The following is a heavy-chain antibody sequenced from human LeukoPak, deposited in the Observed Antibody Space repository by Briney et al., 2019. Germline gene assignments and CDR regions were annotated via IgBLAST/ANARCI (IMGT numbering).Heavy chain of an antibody. Sequence: GGSLRLSCAASGFTFSSYWMSWVRQAPGKGLEWVANIKQDGSEKYYVDSVKGRFTVSRDNAKNSLYLQMNSLRAEDTAVFYCARGGMVRRVMGAFDIWGQGTLVTVSS. CDR1: GFTFSSYW. J-gene: IGHJ3*02. CDR2: IKQDGSEK. D-gene: IGHD3-10*01. CDR3: ARGGMVRRVMGAFDI. V-gene: IGHV3-7*01.